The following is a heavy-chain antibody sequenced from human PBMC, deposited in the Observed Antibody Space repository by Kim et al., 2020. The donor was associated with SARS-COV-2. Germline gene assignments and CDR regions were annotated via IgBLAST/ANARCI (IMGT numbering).Heavy chain of an antibody. D-gene: IGHD3-10*01. CDR1: GFTFSDYY. CDR2: ISSSGSYV. V-gene: IGHV3-11*01. J-gene: IGHJ4*02. CDR3: ARFPFGDLSAYYFDL. Sequence: GGSLRLSCAASGFTFSDYYMTWVRQAPGKGLEWVSYISSSGSYVNYADSVKGRFTISRDNAKNSLYLQMSSLRAEDTALYYCARFPFGDLSAYYFDLWGQGTRVTVSS.